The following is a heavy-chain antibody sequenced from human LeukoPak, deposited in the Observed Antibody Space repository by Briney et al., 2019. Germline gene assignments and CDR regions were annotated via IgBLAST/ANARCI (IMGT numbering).Heavy chain of an antibody. J-gene: IGHJ3*02. D-gene: IGHD6-19*01. Sequence: ASVKVSCKASGYSFIDYGIGWVRQAPGQGLECMGWISVNNGDTNFAQKLQGRVTMTTDTSTSTAYMALRSLRSDDTAVYYCAREGYTSGFPFDIWGQGTMVTVSS. CDR3: AREGYTSGFPFDI. V-gene: IGHV1-18*01. CDR2: ISVNNGDT. CDR1: GYSFIDYG.